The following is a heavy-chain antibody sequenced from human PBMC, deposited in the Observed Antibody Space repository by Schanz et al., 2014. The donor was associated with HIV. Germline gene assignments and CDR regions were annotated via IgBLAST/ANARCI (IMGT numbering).Heavy chain of an antibody. CDR1: GFTFSDYW. Sequence: EVQLVESGGGLVQPGGSLTVSCAASGFTFSDYWMHWVRQAPGKGLVWVSAISGSSITYSADSVKGRFTISRDNSKNTLYLQMNSLRAEDTAVYYCALSRPSGYGGSWYFDLWGRGTLVAVSS. J-gene: IGHJ2*01. V-gene: IGHV3-23*04. CDR3: ALSRPSGYGGSWYFDL. CDR2: ISGSSIT. D-gene: IGHD2-15*01.